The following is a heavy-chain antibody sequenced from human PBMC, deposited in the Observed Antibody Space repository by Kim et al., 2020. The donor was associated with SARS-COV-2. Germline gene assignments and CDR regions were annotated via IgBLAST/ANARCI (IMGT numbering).Heavy chain of an antibody. J-gene: IGHJ5*02. V-gene: IGHV4-59*01. CDR2: IYYSGST. CDR1: GGSISSYY. CDR3: ASSPGGIAAAGRAPKDNWFDP. Sequence: SETLSLTCTVSGGSISSYYWSWIRQPPGKGLEWIGYIYYSGSTNYNPSLKSRVTISVDTSKNQFSLKLSSVTAADTAVYYCASSPGGIAAAGRAPKDNWFDPWGQGTLVTVSS. D-gene: IGHD6-13*01.